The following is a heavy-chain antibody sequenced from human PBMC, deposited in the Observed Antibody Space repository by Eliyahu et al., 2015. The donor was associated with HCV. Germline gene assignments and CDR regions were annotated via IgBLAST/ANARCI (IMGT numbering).Heavy chain of an antibody. Sequence: QVQLQQWGAGLXKPSETLSLTCAVYGGSFSGXYWSWXRQPPGKGLEWIGEINHSGSTNYNPSLKSRVTISVDTSKNQFSLKLSSVTAADTAVYYCARRFTYYYGSGSLIGGYYYYGMDVWGQGTTVTVSS. D-gene: IGHD3-10*01. J-gene: IGHJ6*02. CDR3: ARRFTYYYGSGSLIGGYYYYGMDV. CDR1: GGSFSGXY. V-gene: IGHV4-34*01. CDR2: INHSGST.